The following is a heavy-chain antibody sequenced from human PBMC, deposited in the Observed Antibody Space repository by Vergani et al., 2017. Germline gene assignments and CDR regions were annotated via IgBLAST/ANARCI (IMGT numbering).Heavy chain of an antibody. CDR3: ASGWELRNY. V-gene: IGHV3-74*01. J-gene: IGHJ4*02. Sequence: EVHLVQSGGGLVQPGGSLRLSCVASGFTFSSYWMHWVRQAPGKGLVWVSRINSDGSSSTYADSVKGRFTISRDNAKNTLYLQMNSLRAEDTAMYYCASGWELRNYWGQGTLVTVSS. CDR1: GFTFSSYW. CDR2: INSDGSSS. D-gene: IGHD1-26*01.